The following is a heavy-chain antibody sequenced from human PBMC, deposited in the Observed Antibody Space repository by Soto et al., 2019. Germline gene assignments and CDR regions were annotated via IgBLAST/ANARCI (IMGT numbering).Heavy chain of an antibody. J-gene: IGHJ4*02. D-gene: IGHD2-15*01. Sequence: EVQLLDSGGGSVQPGGSLRLSCAASGLTFSSYVMRWVRQAPGKGLEWVSSISGSGGNTYYTDSVKGRFTVTRDNSKNTLYLQMNSLRAEDTAVYFCARGYCSGDTCYHIDYWGQGTLVTVSS. CDR1: GLTFSSYV. CDR3: ARGYCSGDTCYHIDY. V-gene: IGHV3-23*01. CDR2: ISGSGGNT.